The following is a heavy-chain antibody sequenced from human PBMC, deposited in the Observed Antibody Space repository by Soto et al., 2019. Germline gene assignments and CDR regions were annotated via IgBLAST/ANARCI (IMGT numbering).Heavy chain of an antibody. CDR2: ILNDGSNR. CDR3: ARDDEYSGNGMDV. Sequence: QVQLVESGGGVVQPGRSLRLSCAASGFTFSNYGMHWVRQAPGKGLEWVAVILNDGSNRYHADSVKDRFTISRDNSKKTLYLQMNSLRTEDTAVYYCARDDEYSGNGMDVWGQGTTVNV. D-gene: IGHD3-10*01. V-gene: IGHV3-33*01. CDR1: GFTFSNYG. J-gene: IGHJ6*02.